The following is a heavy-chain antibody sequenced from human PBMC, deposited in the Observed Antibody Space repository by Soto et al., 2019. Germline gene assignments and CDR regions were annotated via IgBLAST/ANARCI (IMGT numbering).Heavy chain of an antibody. CDR3: AGQIFDSGP. Sequence: PGESLKISCAASGFTFSSYGMHWVRQAPGKGLEWVAVISYDGSNKYYADSVKGRFTISRDNSKNTLYLQMSSLRAEDTAVYYCAGQIFDSGPWGQGTLVTVSS. CDR2: ISYDGSNK. V-gene: IGHV3-30*03. D-gene: IGHD3-22*01. J-gene: IGHJ5*02. CDR1: GFTFSSYG.